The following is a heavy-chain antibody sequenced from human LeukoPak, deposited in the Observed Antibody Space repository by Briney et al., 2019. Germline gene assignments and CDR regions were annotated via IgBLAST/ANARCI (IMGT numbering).Heavy chain of an antibody. CDR2: ISAYNGNT. D-gene: IGHD2-2*01. CDR1: GYTFTSYI. V-gene: IGHV1-18*01. Sequence: ASVKVSCKASGYTFTSYIITWVRQAPGQGLEWMGWISAYNGNTNYAQKQQGRVTITADESTSTAYMELSSLRSEDTAVYYCARGEIVVVPAATYYYYYYMDVWGKGTTVTVSS. CDR3: ARGEIVVVPAATYYYYYYMDV. J-gene: IGHJ6*03.